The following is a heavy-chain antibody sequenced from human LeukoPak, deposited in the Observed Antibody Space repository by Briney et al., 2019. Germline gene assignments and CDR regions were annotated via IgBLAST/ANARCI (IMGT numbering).Heavy chain of an antibody. CDR2: ISGGGGST. CDR3: AKDLGPSGAAWFDP. CDR1: GFTFGDYA. D-gene: IGHD2-15*01. J-gene: IGHJ5*02. V-gene: IGHV3-43*02. Sequence: GGSLRLSCAASGFTFGDYAMHWVRQAPGKGLEWVSLISGGGGSTYYAESVKGRFTISRDNNKNSLYLQLNSLRPEDTAFYYCAKDLGPSGAAWFDPWGQGTLVTAPS.